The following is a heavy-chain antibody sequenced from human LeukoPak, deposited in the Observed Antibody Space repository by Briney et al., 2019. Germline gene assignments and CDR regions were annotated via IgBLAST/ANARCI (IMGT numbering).Heavy chain of an antibody. CDR2: IRYDGSNK. J-gene: IGHJ4*02. CDR1: GFTFSSYG. CDR3: ARVPSGYHNT. V-gene: IGHV3-30*02. D-gene: IGHD5-12*01. Sequence: HAGGSLRLSCAASGFTFSSYGMHWVRQAPGKGLEWVAFIRYDGSNKYYADSVKGRFTISRDNSKNTLYLQMNSLRAEDTAVYYCARVPSGYHNTGGQGTLVTVSS.